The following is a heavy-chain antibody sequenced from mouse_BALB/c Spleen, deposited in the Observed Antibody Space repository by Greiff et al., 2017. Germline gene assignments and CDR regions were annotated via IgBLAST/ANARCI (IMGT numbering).Heavy chain of an antibody. CDR2: INPYNDGT. V-gene: IGHV1-14*01. CDR3: ARTGSSYYFDY. D-gene: IGHD1-1*01. J-gene: IGHJ2*01. Sequence: QLQESGPELVKPGASVKMSCKASGYTFTSYVMHWVKQKPGQGLEWIGYINPYNDGTKYNEKFKGKATLTSDKSSSTAYMELSSLTSEDSAVYYCARTGSSYYFDYWGQGTTLTVSS. CDR1: GYTFTSYV.